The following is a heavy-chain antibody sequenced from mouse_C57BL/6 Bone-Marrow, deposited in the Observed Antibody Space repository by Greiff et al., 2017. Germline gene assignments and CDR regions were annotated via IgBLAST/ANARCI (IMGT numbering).Heavy chain of an antibody. J-gene: IGHJ4*01. Sequence: VQLQQSGAELVRPGASVKLSCTASGFNIKDDYMHWVKQRPEQGLEWIGWIDPENGDTEYASKFQGKATITADTSSNTAYLQLSSLTSEDTAVYYCTTPLRSYAMDYWGQGTSVTVSS. CDR1: GFNIKDDY. CDR2: IDPENGDT. CDR3: TTPLRSYAMDY. V-gene: IGHV14-4*01. D-gene: IGHD1-1*01.